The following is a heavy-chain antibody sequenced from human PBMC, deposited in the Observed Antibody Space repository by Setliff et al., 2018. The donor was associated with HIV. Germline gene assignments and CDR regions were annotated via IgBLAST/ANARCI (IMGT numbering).Heavy chain of an antibody. Sequence: GASVKVSCKASGYTFTDYFIHWVRQAPGQGLEWVGWISPNNGDTTIPQRFRGRVTMTRDTSINTAYMELSNLRSDDTAVYFCARQLSNSLDYWGQGTLVTVSS. J-gene: IGHJ4*02. CDR3: ARQLSNSLDY. CDR2: ISPNNGDT. D-gene: IGHD7-27*01. V-gene: IGHV1-2*02. CDR1: GYTFTDYF.